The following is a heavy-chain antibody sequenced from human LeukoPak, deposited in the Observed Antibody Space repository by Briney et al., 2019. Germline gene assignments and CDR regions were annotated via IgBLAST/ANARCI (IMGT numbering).Heavy chain of an antibody. CDR3: ARSLTYYYDSSGSPLDY. D-gene: IGHD3-22*01. V-gene: IGHV3-23*01. CDR2: ISGGRGNT. CDR1: GFTFSSYG. Sequence: PGGSLRLSCAASGFTFSSYGMSWVREAPGKGLEWVSAISGGRGNTYYADSVKGRFTISRDNSKNTLYLQMNSLRAEDTAVYYCARSLTYYYDSSGSPLDYWGQGTLVTVSS. J-gene: IGHJ4*02.